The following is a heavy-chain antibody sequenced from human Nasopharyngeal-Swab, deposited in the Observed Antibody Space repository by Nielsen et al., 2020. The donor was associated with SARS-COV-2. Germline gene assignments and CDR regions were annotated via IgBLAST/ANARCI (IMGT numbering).Heavy chain of an antibody. CDR1: GGSVSSGDYS. CDR2: IYRSGST. CDR3: ASVYHDSSGYYYWFDP. J-gene: IGHJ5*02. V-gene: IGHV4-30-2*02. D-gene: IGHD3-22*01. Sequence: SETLSLTCAVSGGSVSSGDYSWSWIRQPPGKGLEWIGYIYRSGSTYYNPSLKSRVTMSVDTSKNQFSLKLSSVTAADTAVYYCASVYHDSSGYYYWFDPWGQGTLVTVSS.